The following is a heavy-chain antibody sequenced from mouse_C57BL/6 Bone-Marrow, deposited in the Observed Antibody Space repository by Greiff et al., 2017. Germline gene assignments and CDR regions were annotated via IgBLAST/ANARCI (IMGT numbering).Heavy chain of an antibody. CDR3: ARQGYYYGSDWYFDV. J-gene: IGHJ1*03. CDR1: GFTFSSYA. V-gene: IGHV5-6*03. Sequence: EVKLMESGGGLVKPGGSLKLSCAASGFTFSSYAMSWVRQTPEKRLEWVATISDGGSYTYYPDSVKGRFTISRDNAKNTLYLQMSSLKSEDTAMYYCARQGYYYGSDWYFDVWGTGTTVTVSS. D-gene: IGHD1-1*01. CDR2: ISDGGSYT.